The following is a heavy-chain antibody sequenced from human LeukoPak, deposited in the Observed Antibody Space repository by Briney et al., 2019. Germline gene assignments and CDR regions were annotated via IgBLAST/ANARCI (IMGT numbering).Heavy chain of an antibody. J-gene: IGHJ4*02. V-gene: IGHV4-31*03. CDR2: IYYSGST. CDR3: ARARDSSGWYSDY. D-gene: IGHD6-19*01. CDR1: GGSISSGGYY. Sequence: SETLSLTCTVSGGSISSGGYYWSWIRQHPGKGLEWIGYIYYSGSTYYNPSLKSRVTISVDTSKNQFSLKLSSVTAADTAVYYGARARDSSGWYSDYWGQGTLVTVSS.